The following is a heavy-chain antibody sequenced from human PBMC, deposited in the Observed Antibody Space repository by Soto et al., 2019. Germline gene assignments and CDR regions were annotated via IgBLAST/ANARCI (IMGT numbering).Heavy chain of an antibody. CDR1: GFIFENFG. D-gene: IGHD1-26*01. V-gene: IGHV3-23*01. J-gene: IGHJ5*02. Sequence: GGSLRLSGAASGFIFENFGMSWVRQAPGKGLEWISAISGSGVKKYYADAVKGRFPISRDNSKSTVYLELNNLSAEDTAVYHCAKNQGVELVPLATVDWFDPWGQGSVVTVPS. CDR2: ISGSGVKK. CDR3: AKNQGVELVPLATVDWFDP.